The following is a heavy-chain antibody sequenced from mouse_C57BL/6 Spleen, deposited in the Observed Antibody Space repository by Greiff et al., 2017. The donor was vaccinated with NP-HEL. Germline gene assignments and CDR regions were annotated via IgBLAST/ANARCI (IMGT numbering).Heavy chain of an antibody. D-gene: IGHD1-1*01. CDR2: IYPGDGDT. CDR3: ARGEITTVHFDY. CDR1: GYAFSSSW. V-gene: IGHV1-82*01. J-gene: IGHJ2*01. Sequence: QVQLQQSGPELVKPGASVKISCKASGYAFSSSWMNWVKQRPGKGLEWIGRIYPGDGDTNYNGKFKGKATLTADKSSSTAYMQLSSLTSEDSAVYFCARGEITTVHFDYWGQGTTLTVSS.